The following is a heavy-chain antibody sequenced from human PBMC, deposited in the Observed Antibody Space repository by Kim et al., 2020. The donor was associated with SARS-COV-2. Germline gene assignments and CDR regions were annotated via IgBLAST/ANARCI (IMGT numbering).Heavy chain of an antibody. CDR2: T. D-gene: IGHD1-1*01. V-gene: IGHV3-74*01. Sequence: THYADSVEGRFTISRDNAKNTLYLQMNSLTVEDTAVYYCATGIISAYEYWGQGTPVTVSS. CDR3: ATGIISAYEY. J-gene: IGHJ4*02.